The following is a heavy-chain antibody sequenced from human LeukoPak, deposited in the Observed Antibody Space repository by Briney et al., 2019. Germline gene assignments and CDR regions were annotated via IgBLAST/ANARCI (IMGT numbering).Heavy chain of an antibody. Sequence: GGSLRLSCAASGFTFSSYWMSWVRQAPGKGLEWVANIKEDGSEKYYVDSVKGRFTISRDNAKNSLYLQMNSLRAEDTAVYYCAREFWDSSGYYPIDYWGQGILVTVSS. CDR1: GFTFSSYW. D-gene: IGHD3-22*01. CDR3: AREFWDSSGYYPIDY. J-gene: IGHJ4*02. CDR2: IKEDGSEK. V-gene: IGHV3-7*01.